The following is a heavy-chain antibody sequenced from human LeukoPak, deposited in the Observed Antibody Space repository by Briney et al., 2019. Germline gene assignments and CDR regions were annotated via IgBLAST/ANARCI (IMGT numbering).Heavy chain of an antibody. J-gene: IGHJ4*02. CDR3: ARVHRVYGDYDY. V-gene: IGHV4-31*03. CDR2: IYYSGST. D-gene: IGHD4-17*01. CDR1: GGSISSGGYY. Sequence: PSETLSLTCTVSGGSISSGGYYWSWIRQHPGKGLEWIGYIYYSGSTYYNPSLKSRVTISVDTSKNQFSLKLSSVTAADTAVYYCARVHRVYGDYDYWGQGTLVTVSS.